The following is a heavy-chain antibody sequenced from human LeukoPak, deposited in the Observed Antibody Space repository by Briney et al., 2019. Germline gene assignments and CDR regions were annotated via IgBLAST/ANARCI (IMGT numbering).Heavy chain of an antibody. J-gene: IGHJ6*03. CDR1: GGSFSGYY. CDR2: INHSGST. Sequence: SETLSLTCAVYGGSFSGYYWSWIRQPPGKGLEWIGEINHSGSTNYNPSLKSRVTISVDTSKNQFSLKLSSVTAADTAVYYCARTLPRGYSLGYYYYYMDVWGKGTTVTVSS. V-gene: IGHV4-34*01. D-gene: IGHD5-18*01. CDR3: ARTLPRGYSLGYYYYYMDV.